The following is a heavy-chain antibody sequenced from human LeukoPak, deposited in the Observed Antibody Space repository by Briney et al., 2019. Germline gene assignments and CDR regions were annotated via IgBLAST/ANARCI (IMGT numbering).Heavy chain of an antibody. J-gene: IGHJ6*02. CDR1: GYTFTGYY. CDR3: ARVWFGELHSIDYYYYGMDV. V-gene: IGHV1-2*02. Sequence: ASVKVSCKASGYTFTGYYMHWVRQAHGQGLGWMGWINPNSGGTNYAQKFQGRVTMTRDTSISTAYMELSRLRSDDTAVYYCARVWFGELHSIDYYYYGMDVWGQGTTVTVSS. D-gene: IGHD3-10*01. CDR2: INPNSGGT.